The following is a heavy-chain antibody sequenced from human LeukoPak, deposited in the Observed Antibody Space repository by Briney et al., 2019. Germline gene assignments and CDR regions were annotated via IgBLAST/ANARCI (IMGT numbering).Heavy chain of an antibody. Sequence: GESLKISCKGSGYSFTSYWIAWVRQMPGKGLEWMGIIYPGDSATRYSPSFQGQVTISADKSISTAYLQWSSLKASDTAMYYCARSQYCSGGSCHTDSWGQGTLVTVSS. CDR3: ARSQYCSGGSCHTDS. CDR2: IYPGDSAT. V-gene: IGHV5-51*01. D-gene: IGHD2-15*01. CDR1: GYSFTSYW. J-gene: IGHJ5*02.